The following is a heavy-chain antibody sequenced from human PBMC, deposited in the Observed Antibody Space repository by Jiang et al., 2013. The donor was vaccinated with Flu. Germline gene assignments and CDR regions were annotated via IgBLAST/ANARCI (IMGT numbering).Heavy chain of an antibody. CDR1: GYTFTRYY. V-gene: IGHV1-46*01. D-gene: IGHD6-6*01. CDR3: ARALHISSSSDWFDP. J-gene: IGHJ5*02. CDR2: INPSGGST. Sequence: VQLVESGAEVKKPGASVKVSCKAAGYTFTRYYIHWVRQAPGQGLEWMGVINPSGGSTSYAQKFQGRVTMTRDTSTSTAYMELSSLRSEDTAVYYCARALHISSSSDWFDPWGQGTLVTVSS.